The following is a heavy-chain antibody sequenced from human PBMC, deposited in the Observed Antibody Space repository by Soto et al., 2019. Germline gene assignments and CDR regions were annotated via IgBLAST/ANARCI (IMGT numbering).Heavy chain of an antibody. CDR1: GYTFTNYG. CDR2: ISHYNGKT. V-gene: IGHV1-18*01. Sequence: QAQLVQSGTVVTEPGASVKVSCKASGYTFTNYGISWVRQAPGQGLEWVGWISHYNGKTNYAQSLQGRVSVTTNTTTNTDYMELWSLRPDDTAVYYCAREETSVTNCYGMDVWSQGNTVIVSS. CDR3: AREETSVTNCYGMDV. J-gene: IGHJ6*02.